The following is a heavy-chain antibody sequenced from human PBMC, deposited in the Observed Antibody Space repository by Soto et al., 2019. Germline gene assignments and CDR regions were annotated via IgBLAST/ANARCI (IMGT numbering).Heavy chain of an antibody. J-gene: IGHJ4*02. Sequence: GGSLGLCCAASGFTFSSYNMHWVRQAPGKGLEWVAVISHDGHIEYYTDAVKGRFTISRDSSKSTLYLQMNSLRVEDTAVYYCAKKRIVGRTAPSPLDYWGQGTLVTVSS. CDR2: ISHDGHIE. CDR3: AKKRIVGRTAPSPLDY. CDR1: GFTFSSYN. D-gene: IGHD1-26*01. V-gene: IGHV3-30-3*02.